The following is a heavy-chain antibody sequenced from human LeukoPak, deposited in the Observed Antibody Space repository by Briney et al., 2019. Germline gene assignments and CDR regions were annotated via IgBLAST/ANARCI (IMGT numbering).Heavy chain of an antibody. CDR3: AKGDSNYVGSAFDI. CDR2: ISYDGSNK. Sequence: GRSLRLSCAASGFTFSSYGMHWVRQAPGKGLEWVAVISYDGSNKYYADSVKGRLTISRDNSKNTLYLQMNSLRAEDTAVYYCAKGDSNYVGSAFDIWGQGTMVTVSS. V-gene: IGHV3-30*18. CDR1: GFTFSSYG. J-gene: IGHJ3*02. D-gene: IGHD4-11*01.